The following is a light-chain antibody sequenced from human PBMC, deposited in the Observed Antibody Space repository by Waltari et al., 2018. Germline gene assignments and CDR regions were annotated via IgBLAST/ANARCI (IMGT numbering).Light chain of an antibody. J-gene: IGKJ1*01. Sequence: DIQMTQSPSTLSPSVGDTVTITCRPSHSISDYLAWYQQKPGKAPKLLIYDASTLKNGVPSRFSGSVSGTEFTLTISSLQPDDFATYYCQHYSGFSSRTFGQGTKVDIK. CDR1: HSISDY. V-gene: IGKV1-5*01. CDR3: QHYSGFSSRT. CDR2: DAS.